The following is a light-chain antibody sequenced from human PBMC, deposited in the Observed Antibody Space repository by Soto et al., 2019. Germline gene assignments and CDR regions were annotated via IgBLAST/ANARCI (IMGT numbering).Light chain of an antibody. V-gene: IGKV3-20*01. CDR3: QQYVSSPFT. Sequence: EIVLTQSPDTLSLSPGERATLFCRASQRVAKFLAWYQQKGGQAPRLLIFDASTRATDVPGRFSGSGSETDFTLTISRLEPEDFAVYYCQQYVSSPFTFGPGTKVDIK. CDR2: DAS. J-gene: IGKJ3*01. CDR1: QRVAKF.